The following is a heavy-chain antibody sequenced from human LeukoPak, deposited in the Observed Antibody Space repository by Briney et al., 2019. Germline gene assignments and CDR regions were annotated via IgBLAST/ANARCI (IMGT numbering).Heavy chain of an antibody. D-gene: IGHD2-2*01. J-gene: IGHJ4*02. V-gene: IGHV4-4*02. CDR3: ARVHCDDTSCFYSDY. CDR2: IYHGGST. CDR1: GRSISTTDW. Sequence: PSGTLSLTCAVSGRSISTTDWWTWVRQPPGKGLEWFGEIYHGGSTHYNPSLKSRVTISVDKSKNQFSLKLSSVTAADTAVYYCARVHCDDTSCFYSDYWGQGTLVTVSS.